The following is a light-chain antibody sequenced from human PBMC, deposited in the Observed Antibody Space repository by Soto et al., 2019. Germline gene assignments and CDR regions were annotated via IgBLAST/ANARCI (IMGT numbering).Light chain of an antibody. CDR1: QSVDRF. CDR3: QQRFNWPPIT. V-gene: IGKV3-11*01. CDR2: DTS. Sequence: EIVLTQSPATLSLSPGERATLSCRASQSVDRFLAWYQHKPGQAPRLLIYDTSNRATGIPARFSGSGSGTDFTLTISSLEAEDFAVYYCQQRFNWPPITFGQGTRLEI. J-gene: IGKJ5*01.